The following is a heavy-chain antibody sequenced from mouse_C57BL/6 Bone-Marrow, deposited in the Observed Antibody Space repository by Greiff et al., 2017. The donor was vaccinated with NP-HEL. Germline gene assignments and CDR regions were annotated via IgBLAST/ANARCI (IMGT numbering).Heavy chain of an antibody. J-gene: IGHJ4*01. Sequence: DVHLVESGGGLVQPGGSMKLSCAASGFTFSDAWMDWVRQSPEKGLEWVAEIRNKANNHATYYAESVKGRFTISRDDSKSSVYLQMNSLRAEDTGIYYCTRRRYDYDGADAMDYWGQGTSVTVSS. V-gene: IGHV6-6*01. CDR2: IRNKANNHAT. CDR3: TRRRYDYDGADAMDY. CDR1: GFTFSDAW. D-gene: IGHD2-4*01.